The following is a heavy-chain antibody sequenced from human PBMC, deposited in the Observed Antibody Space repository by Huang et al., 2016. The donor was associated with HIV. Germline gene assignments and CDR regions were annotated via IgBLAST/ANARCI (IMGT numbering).Heavy chain of an antibody. Sequence: EVQLVESGGGLVKPGGSLRLSCAASGFTFSSYSMNWVRQAPGKWLEWVTCITSSSSYRYYEDSVKGPFNISRDNAKNSLYLQMNSLRAEDTAVYYCARDFPHAFDIWGQGTMVTVSS. CDR1: GFTFSSYS. J-gene: IGHJ3*02. CDR2: ITSSSSYR. CDR3: ARDFPHAFDI. V-gene: IGHV3-21*01.